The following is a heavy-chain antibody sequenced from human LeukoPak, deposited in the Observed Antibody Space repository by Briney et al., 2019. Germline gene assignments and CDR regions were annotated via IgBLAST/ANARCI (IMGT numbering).Heavy chain of an antibody. CDR2: IYAGDSDT. J-gene: IGHJ3*02. D-gene: IGHD2-15*01. Sequence: GESLKISCKGAGYSFTSYWIGWVRQMPGKGLEGMGIIYAGDSDTRYSPSFQGQVTISADKSISTASLQWSSLKASDTAMYYCASQIADIPDAFDIWGQGTMVTVSS. CDR3: ASQIADIPDAFDI. CDR1: GYSFTSYW. V-gene: IGHV5-51*01.